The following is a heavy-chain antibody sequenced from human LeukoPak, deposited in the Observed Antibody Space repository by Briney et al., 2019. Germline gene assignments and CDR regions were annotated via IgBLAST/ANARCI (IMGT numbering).Heavy chain of an antibody. CDR2: IYHSGST. J-gene: IGHJ3*02. CDR3: ARDSSSWYQVTHESHAFDI. CDR1: GGSISSGGYY. V-gene: IGHV4-30-2*01. Sequence: SETLSLTCTVSGGSISSGGYYWSWIRQPPGKGLEWIGYIYHSGSTYYNPSLKSRVTISVDTSKNQFSLKLSSVTAADTAVYYCARDSSSWYQVTHESHAFDIWGQGTMVTVSS. D-gene: IGHD6-13*01.